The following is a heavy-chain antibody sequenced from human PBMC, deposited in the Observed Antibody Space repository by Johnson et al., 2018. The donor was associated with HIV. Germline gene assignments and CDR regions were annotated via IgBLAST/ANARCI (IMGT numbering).Heavy chain of an antibody. V-gene: IGHV3-23*04. Sequence: MQLVESGGELVRPGGSLTLSCAASGFTFSSYAMSWVRQAPGKGLEWVSSIPASGTDTYYADSVKGRFTISRDNSKNMTDLQMNSLRAEDTAVYYCAKGRDSSGFGAFDIWGQGTMVTVSS. D-gene: IGHD3-22*01. CDR3: AKGRDSSGFGAFDI. J-gene: IGHJ3*02. CDR2: IPASGTDT. CDR1: GFTFSSYA.